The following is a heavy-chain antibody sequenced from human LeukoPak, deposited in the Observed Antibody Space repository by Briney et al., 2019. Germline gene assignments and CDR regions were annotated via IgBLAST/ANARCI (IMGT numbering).Heavy chain of an antibody. CDR1: GYTFDTYW. J-gene: IGHJ4*02. CDR2: IYPGDSDT. CDR3: ARHSVPGSSSSSVPY. Sequence: GESLMISCKGSGYTFDTYWIGWVRQMPGKGLEWMGIIYPGDSDTRYSPSFQGQVTISADKSISTAYLQWSSLKASDTAMYYCARHSVPGSSSSSVPYWGQGTLVTVSS. D-gene: IGHD3-10*01. V-gene: IGHV5-51*01.